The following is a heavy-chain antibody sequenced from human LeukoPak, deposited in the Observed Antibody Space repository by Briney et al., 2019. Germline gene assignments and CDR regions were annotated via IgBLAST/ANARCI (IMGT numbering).Heavy chain of an antibody. Sequence: PGGSLRLSCAASGFTFSSYGMHWVRQAPGKGLEWVAVIWYDGSNKYYADSVKGRFTISRDNSKNTLYLQMNSLRAEDTAVYYCAREPYYYDSSGLEGYWGQGTLVTVSS. J-gene: IGHJ4*02. CDR2: IWYDGSNK. CDR1: GFTFSSYG. CDR3: AREPYYYDSSGLEGY. V-gene: IGHV3-33*01. D-gene: IGHD3-22*01.